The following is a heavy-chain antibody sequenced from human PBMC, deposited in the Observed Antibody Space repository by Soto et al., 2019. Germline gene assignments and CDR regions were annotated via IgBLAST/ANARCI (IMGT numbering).Heavy chain of an antibody. CDR3: ARESGGATATLDYYYFYMDV. V-gene: IGHV1-2*04. Sequence: QVQLVQSGAEVRKPGASVTVSCRSSGDSFNDYYIHWVRQAPGQGFEWMGWINPNGGVTKYAQKFQGWVSMTRDRPIRTVYMQLSRLRSDDTAVYYCARESGGATATLDYYYFYMDVWGTGTTVTVSS. J-gene: IGHJ6*03. CDR1: GDSFNDYY. CDR2: INPNGGVT. D-gene: IGHD5-12*01.